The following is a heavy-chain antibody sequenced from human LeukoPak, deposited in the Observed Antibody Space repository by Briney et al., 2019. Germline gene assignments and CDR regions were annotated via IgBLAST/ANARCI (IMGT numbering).Heavy chain of an antibody. CDR3: ARKDSSSFDY. V-gene: IGHV4-59*01. D-gene: IGHD6-13*01. J-gene: IGHJ4*02. CDR2: IYYSGST. Sequence: TSETLSLTCTVSGGSISSYYWSWIRQPPGKGLEWIGYIYYSGSTNYNPSLKSRVTISVDTSKNQFPLKLSSVTAADTAVYYCARKDSSSFDYWGQGTLVTVSS. CDR1: GGSISSYY.